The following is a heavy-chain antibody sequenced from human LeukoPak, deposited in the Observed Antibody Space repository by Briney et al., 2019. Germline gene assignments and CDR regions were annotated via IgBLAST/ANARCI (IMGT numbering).Heavy chain of an antibody. V-gene: IGHV5-51*01. CDR1: GYSFTSYW. CDR3: ARSRSGYSSSWYVLDNNYSDY. D-gene: IGHD6-13*01. Sequence: GESLKISCKGSGYSFTSYWIGWVRQMPGKGLEWMGIIYPGDSDTRYSPSFQGQVTISADKSISTAYLQWSSLKASDTAMYYCARSRSGYSSSWYVLDNNYSDYWGQGTLVTVSS. J-gene: IGHJ4*02. CDR2: IYPGDSDT.